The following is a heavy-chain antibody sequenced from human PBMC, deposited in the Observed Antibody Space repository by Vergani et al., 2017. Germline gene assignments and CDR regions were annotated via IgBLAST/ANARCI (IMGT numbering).Heavy chain of an antibody. V-gene: IGHV3-21*01. J-gene: IGHJ3*01. CDR1: GFTFTQYS. CDR3: VRDVRVSRT. Sequence: EVQLVESGGGLVQPGGSLRLSCVASGFTFTQYSTNWVRQAPGKGLEWVSSISGNNDDVYYADSGKRRFTISRDNAKNSLYPVMSSLRAEDTAVYYCVRDVRVSRTWGQGTLLAVSS. CDR2: ISGNNDDV.